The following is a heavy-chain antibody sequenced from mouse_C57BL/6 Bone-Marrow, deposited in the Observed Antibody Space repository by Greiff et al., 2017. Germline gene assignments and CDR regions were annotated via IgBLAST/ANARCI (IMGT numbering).Heavy chain of an antibody. CDR2: ISYDGSN. CDR1: GYSITSGYY. V-gene: IGHV3-6*01. D-gene: IGHD1-1*01. J-gene: IGHJ1*03. CDR3: ARDPVITTVVIDV. Sequence: EVKLQESGPGLVKPSQSLSLTCSVTGYSITSGYYWNWIRQFPGNKLEWMGYISYDGSNNYNPSLKNRISITRDTSKNQFFLKLNSVTTEDTATYYCARDPVITTVVIDVWGTGTTVTVSS.